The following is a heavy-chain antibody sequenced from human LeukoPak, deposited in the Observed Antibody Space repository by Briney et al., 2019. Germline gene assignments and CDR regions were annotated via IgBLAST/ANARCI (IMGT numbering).Heavy chain of an antibody. CDR2: ISYDGSNK. CDR3: ARRPGYSGYAAEFDY. CDR1: GFTFSSYA. D-gene: IGHD5-12*01. J-gene: IGHJ4*02. V-gene: IGHV3-30-3*01. Sequence: GGSLRLACAAYGFTFSSYAMHWVRQAPGKGLEWVAVISYDGSNKYYADSVKGRFTISRDNSKNTLYLQMNSLRAEDTAVYYCARRPGYSGYAAEFDYWGQGTLVTVSS.